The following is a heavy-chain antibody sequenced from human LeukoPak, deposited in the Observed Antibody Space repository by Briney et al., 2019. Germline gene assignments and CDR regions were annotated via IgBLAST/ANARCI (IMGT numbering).Heavy chain of an antibody. J-gene: IGHJ4*02. CDR3: AKDLEAVAGTIVNDY. CDR2: IGASGGTT. D-gene: IGHD6-19*01. CDR1: GFTFSKYA. V-gene: IGHV3-23*01. Sequence: GGSLRLSCAVSGFTFSKYAMNWVRQGPGKGLEWVSGIGASGGTTYYADSVQGRFTISRNNSKNTLYLQLNRLRAEDTGVYFCAKDLEAVAGTIVNDYWGKGTLVTVSS.